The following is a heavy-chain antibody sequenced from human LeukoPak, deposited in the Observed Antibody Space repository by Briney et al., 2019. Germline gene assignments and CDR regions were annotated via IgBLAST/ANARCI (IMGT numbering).Heavy chain of an antibody. D-gene: IGHD5-12*01. CDR3: ARQSSGYEHFDY. Sequence: SETLSLTCTVSGGSISSGDYYWSWIRQPPGKGLEWIGYINYSGGTYYNPSLKSRVTMSVDTSKNQFSLKLSSVTAADTAVFYCARQSSGYEHFDYWGQGTLVTVSS. CDR2: INYSGGT. V-gene: IGHV4-30-4*01. CDR1: GGSISSGDYY. J-gene: IGHJ4*02.